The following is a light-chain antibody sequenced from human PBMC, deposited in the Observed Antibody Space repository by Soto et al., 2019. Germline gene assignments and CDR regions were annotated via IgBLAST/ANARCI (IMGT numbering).Light chain of an antibody. CDR2: DAS. Sequence: EIVLTQSPATLSVSPGERGTLSCRASQSVSSNLVWYQQKPGQAPRLLIYDASNRANGIPARFSGSGSGTDFTLTLCSLEPEDFAVYYCQQRSNWPPITFGQGTRLEI. CDR1: QSVSSN. V-gene: IGKV3-11*01. J-gene: IGKJ5*01. CDR3: QQRSNWPPIT.